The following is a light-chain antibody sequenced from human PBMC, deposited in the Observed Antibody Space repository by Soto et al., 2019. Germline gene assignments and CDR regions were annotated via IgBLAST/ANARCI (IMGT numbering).Light chain of an antibody. CDR3: QQRRYWPVT. J-gene: IGKJ1*01. V-gene: IGKV3-11*01. Sequence: EIVLTQSPAILSMSPGERATLSCRDSQSVSSYFAWYQQKPGQAPRLLIYDASNRATGVPARFSGSGSGTDFTLTISSLEPEDFAVYYCQQRRYWPVTFGQGTKVEIK. CDR2: DAS. CDR1: QSVSSY.